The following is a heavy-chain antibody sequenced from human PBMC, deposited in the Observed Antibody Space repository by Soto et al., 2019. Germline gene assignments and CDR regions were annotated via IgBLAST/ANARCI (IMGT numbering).Heavy chain of an antibody. CDR3: AGVGGIAAAAGWFDP. CDR1: GGTFSSYT. D-gene: IGHD6-13*01. V-gene: IGHV1-69*02. Sequence: QVQLVQSGAEVKKPGSSVKVSCKASGGTFSSYTISWVRQAPGQGLEWMGRIIPILGIAKYAQKFQGRVTITADKSTSTAYMECSSLIFEDTAVYYCAGVGGIAAAAGWFDPWGRGTMVTVFS. J-gene: IGHJ5*02. CDR2: IIPILGIA.